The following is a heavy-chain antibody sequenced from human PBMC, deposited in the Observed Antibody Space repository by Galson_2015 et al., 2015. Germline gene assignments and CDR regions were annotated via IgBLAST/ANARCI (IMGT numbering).Heavy chain of an antibody. CDR1: GYTFTGYY. CDR2: INPNSGGT. Sequence: SVKVFCKASGYTFTGYYMHWVRQAPGQGLEWMGRINPNSGGTNYAQKFQGRVTMTRDTSISTAYMELSRLRSDDTAVYYCAREEYYYDSSGFYGMDVWGQGTTVTVSS. J-gene: IGHJ6*02. CDR3: AREEYYYDSSGFYGMDV. D-gene: IGHD3-22*01. V-gene: IGHV1-2*06.